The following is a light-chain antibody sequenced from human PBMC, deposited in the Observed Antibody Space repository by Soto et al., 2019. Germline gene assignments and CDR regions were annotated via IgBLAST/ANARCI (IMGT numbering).Light chain of an antibody. CDR3: QQYGSSPDLLT. CDR2: AAS. CDR1: XXVRNTY. Sequence: QSPGTLSLSPXXRATLSXXXXXXVRNTYLXWXQHKPAQPPRHLLYAASRRATGIPDRFSGSGSGTAFTLTITGLEPEDFALYYCQQYGSSPDLLTFGPGTKVDIK. V-gene: IGKV3-20*01. J-gene: IGKJ3*01.